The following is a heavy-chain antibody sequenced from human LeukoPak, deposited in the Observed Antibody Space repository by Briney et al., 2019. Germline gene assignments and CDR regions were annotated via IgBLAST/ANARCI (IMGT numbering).Heavy chain of an antibody. CDR3: GQDPNGNYIGAFDF. D-gene: IGHD4-17*01. J-gene: IGHJ3*01. V-gene: IGHV3-23*01. CDR2: ILGGGGT. Sequence: AGGSLRLSCAASGLIFHNYALVWIRRAPGKGPEWVSAILGGGGTFYADAVKGRFTIPRDNSKNTLYLQMNSLRAEDTATYYCGQDPNGNYIGAFDFWGRGTMVTVSS. CDR1: GLIFHNYA.